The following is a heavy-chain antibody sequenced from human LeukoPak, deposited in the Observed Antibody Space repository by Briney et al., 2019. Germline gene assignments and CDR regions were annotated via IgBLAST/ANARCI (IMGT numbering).Heavy chain of an antibody. Sequence: ASVKVSCKASGYTFTGYYMHWVRQAPGQGLEWMGWINPNSGGTNYAQKFQGRVTMTRDTSTSTAYMELRSLRSDDTAVYYCARDYEYSSSSNWFDPWGQGTLVTVSS. CDR3: ARDYEYSSSSNWFDP. D-gene: IGHD6-6*01. CDR1: GYTFTGYY. CDR2: INPNSGGT. V-gene: IGHV1-2*02. J-gene: IGHJ5*02.